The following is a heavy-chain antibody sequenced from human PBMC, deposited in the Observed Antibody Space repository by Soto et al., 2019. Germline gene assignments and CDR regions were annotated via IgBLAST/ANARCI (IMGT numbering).Heavy chain of an antibody. J-gene: IGHJ5*02. CDR3: VRDGTKTLRDWFDP. CDR1: GASISGFY. CDR2: IYATGTT. V-gene: IGHV4-4*07. Sequence: PSETLSLTCTVSGASISGFYWSWIRKSAGKGLEWIGRIYATGTTDYNPSLKSRVTMSVDTSKKQFSLKLRSVTAADTAVYYCVRDGTKTLRDWFDPWGQG. D-gene: IGHD1-1*01.